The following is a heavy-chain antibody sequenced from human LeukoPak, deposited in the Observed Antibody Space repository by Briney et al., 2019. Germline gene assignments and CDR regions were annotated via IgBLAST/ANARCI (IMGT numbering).Heavy chain of an antibody. D-gene: IGHD2-2*01. V-gene: IGHV4-61*02. CDR3: ARATSTSSGRLWALNEAFDI. CDR1: GGSISSSSYH. J-gene: IGHJ3*02. Sequence: PSETLSLTCTVSGGSISSSSYHWSWIRQPAGKGLEWIGRIYTSGSTNYNPSLKSRVTMSVDTSKNQFSLKLSSVTAADTAVYYCARATSTSSGRLWALNEAFDIWGQGTMVTVSS. CDR2: IYTSGST.